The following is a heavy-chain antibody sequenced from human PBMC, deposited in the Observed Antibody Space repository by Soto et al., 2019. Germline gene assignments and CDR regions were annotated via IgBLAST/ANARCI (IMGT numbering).Heavy chain of an antibody. CDR2: ISTYSGNT. CDR1: GYIFVNYG. J-gene: IGHJ6*02. CDR3: AMVDNYVTPSPQDV. D-gene: IGHD3-16*01. Sequence: QVQLVQSGDEVRKPGSSGKVSCKASGYIFVNYGIAWVRQAPGQGLEWMGWISTYSGNTHYAIKVPGRHTMTTDTSTRTAYTDLGSLTSNDTAVYYCAMVDNYVTPSPQDVWGQGATFSVSS. V-gene: IGHV1-18*01.